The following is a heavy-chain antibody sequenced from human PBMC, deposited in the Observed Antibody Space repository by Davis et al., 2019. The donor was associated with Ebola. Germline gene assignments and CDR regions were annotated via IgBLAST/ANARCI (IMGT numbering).Heavy chain of an antibody. CDR3: AKDDNTYYDILTGGLDV. J-gene: IGHJ6*02. CDR2: ISGDGGST. D-gene: IGHD3-9*01. V-gene: IGHV3-43*02. Sequence: PGGSLRLSCAASGFTFDDYAMHWVRQAPGKGLEWVSLISGDGGSTYYADSVKGRFTISRDNSKNSLYLQMNSLRTEDTALYYCAKDDNTYYDILTGGLDVWGQGTTVTVSS. CDR1: GFTFDDYA.